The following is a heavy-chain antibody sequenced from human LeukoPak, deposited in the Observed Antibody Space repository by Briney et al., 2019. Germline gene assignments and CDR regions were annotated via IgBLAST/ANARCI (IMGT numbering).Heavy chain of an antibody. V-gene: IGHV4-59*01. D-gene: IGHD1-26*01. CDR1: GGSLSTYY. Sequence: SETLSLTCTVSGGSLSTYYWSWIRQPPGKGLEWIGYIYHSGSTNYNPSLKSRVTISVDTSKNQFSLKLSSVTAADTAVYYCARDVGATPGYFDYWGQGTLVTVSS. J-gene: IGHJ4*02. CDR2: IYHSGST. CDR3: ARDVGATPGYFDY.